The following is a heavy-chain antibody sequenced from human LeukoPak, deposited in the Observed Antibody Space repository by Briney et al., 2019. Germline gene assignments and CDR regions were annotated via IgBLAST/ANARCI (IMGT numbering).Heavy chain of an antibody. V-gene: IGHV3-23*01. D-gene: IGHD6-19*01. CDR3: SKADSSGYSSGWTRPDH. J-gene: IGHJ4*02. CDR1: GFTFSRYA. CDR2: ISDSGGST. Sequence: HTGGSLRLSCAASGFTFSRYAMSWVRQAPGKGLEWVSGISDSGGSTYYADSVKGRFTISRDNSKNTSYLQMNSLRDEDTAVYYCSKADSSGYSSGWTRPDHWCQGTLVTVS.